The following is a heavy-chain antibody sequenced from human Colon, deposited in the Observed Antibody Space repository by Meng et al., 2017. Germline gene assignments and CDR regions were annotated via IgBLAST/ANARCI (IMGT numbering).Heavy chain of an antibody. CDR3: TSGLFRKFDTRRGFDP. D-gene: IGHD3-10*01. CDR2: IDHRGST. Sequence: QVQLQESGPILVKPSVTLSLTCAVSGGSIRSTNRWSWVRQAPGKGLQWIGEIDHRGSTNYNPTLKSRVTMSVDKSKNQFSLNLSSVTAADTAVYYCTSGLFRKFDTRRGFDPWRQGTLVTVSS. V-gene: IGHV4-4*02. CDR1: GGSIRSTNR. J-gene: IGHJ5*02.